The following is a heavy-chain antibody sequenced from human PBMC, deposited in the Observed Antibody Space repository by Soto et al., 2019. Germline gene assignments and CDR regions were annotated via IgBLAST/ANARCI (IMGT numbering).Heavy chain of an antibody. D-gene: IGHD3-9*01. CDR2: ISSSGSTI. J-gene: IGHJ4*02. CDR1: GFTFSSYE. V-gene: IGHV3-48*03. Sequence: PGGSLRLSCAASGFTFSSYEMNWVRQAPGKGLEWVSYISSSGSTIYYADSVKGRFTISRDNAKNSLYLQMNSLRAEDTAVYYCARDIGGDNSDILAGGGFDYWGQGTLVTVSS. CDR3: ARDIGGDNSDILAGGGFDY.